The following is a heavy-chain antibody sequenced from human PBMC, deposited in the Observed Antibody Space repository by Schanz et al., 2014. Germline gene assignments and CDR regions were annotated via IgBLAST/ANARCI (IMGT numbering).Heavy chain of an antibody. CDR2: MYYYGST. J-gene: IGHJ5*02. D-gene: IGHD6-13*01. CDR3: MRHHAGWSDH. V-gene: IGHV4-59*08. CDR1: DDSISNYY. Sequence: QVQLQESGPGLVKPSETLSLTCTVSDDSISNYYWSWIRQPPGKGLEWIAYMYYYGSTNYNPSLESRVTISIDASKKHFSLKRSSVTAADTAVYYCMRHHAGWSDHWGQGTLVTVSS.